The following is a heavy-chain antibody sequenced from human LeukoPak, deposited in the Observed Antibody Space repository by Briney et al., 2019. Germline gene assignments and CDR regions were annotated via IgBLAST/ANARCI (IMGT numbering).Heavy chain of an antibody. D-gene: IGHD4-23*01. CDR2: INPSGGDT. V-gene: IGHV3-23*01. J-gene: IGHJ2*01. CDR1: GFTFNNFP. Sequence: PGGSLRLSCAASGFTFNNFPMSWVRQAPGKGLEWVSAINPSGGDTYFPDSVRGRFTISRDNSKNTVYLQMDSLRVEDTAVYYWARLRWEITDHWFFHLWGRCGLVTV. CDR3: ARLRWEITDHWFFHL.